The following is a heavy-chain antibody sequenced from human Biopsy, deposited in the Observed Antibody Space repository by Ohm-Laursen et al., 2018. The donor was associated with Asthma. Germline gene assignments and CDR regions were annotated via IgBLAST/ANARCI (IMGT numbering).Heavy chain of an antibody. CDR1: GFTFSGYA. Sequence: SLRLSCAASGFTFSGYAMSWVRQAPGKGLEWVSAISGSGGSTYYADSVKGRFTISRDNSKNTLYLQMNSLRAEDTAVYYCAKAERYFVWYWFDPWGQGTLVTVSS. D-gene: IGHD3-9*01. CDR2: ISGSGGST. V-gene: IGHV3-23*01. CDR3: AKAERYFVWYWFDP. J-gene: IGHJ5*02.